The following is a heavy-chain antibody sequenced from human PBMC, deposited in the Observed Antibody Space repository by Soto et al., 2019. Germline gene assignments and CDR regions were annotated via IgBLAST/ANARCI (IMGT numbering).Heavy chain of an antibody. Sequence: GGSLRLSCAASGFTFSSYSMNWVRQAPGKGLEWVSYISSSSSTIYYADSVKGRFTISRDKAKNSLFLQMNSLRDEDTAVYYCARDGSGQRYYDRDRTWGLVDYWGQGTLVTVSS. CDR3: ARDGSGQRYYDRDRTWGLVDY. CDR1: GFTFSSYS. V-gene: IGHV3-48*02. D-gene: IGHD3-22*01. CDR2: ISSSSSTI. J-gene: IGHJ4*02.